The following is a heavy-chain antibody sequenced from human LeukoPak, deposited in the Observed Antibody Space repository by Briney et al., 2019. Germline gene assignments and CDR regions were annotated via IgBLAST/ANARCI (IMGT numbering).Heavy chain of an antibody. CDR1: GFTFSSYW. CDR3: AKGWFGGKYFDY. CDR2: IKHDGSEK. D-gene: IGHD3-10*01. V-gene: IGHV3-7*03. J-gene: IGHJ4*02. Sequence: RGTLRLSSAASGFTFSSYWMSWVRQAPGQGLKWVASIKHDGSEKYYVDSVKGRFTISRDNAKNSLYLQMNSLRAEDTAMYYCAKGWFGGKYFDYWGQGTLVTVSS.